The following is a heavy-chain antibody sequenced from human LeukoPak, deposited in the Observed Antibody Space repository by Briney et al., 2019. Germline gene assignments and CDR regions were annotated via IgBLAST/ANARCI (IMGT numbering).Heavy chain of an antibody. V-gene: IGHV3-7*01. CDR2: IKQDGSEK. Sequence: GWSLRLSCAASGFTFSTYWMSWVRQAPGKGLEWVANIKQDGSEKYYVDSVKGRFTISRDNAKNSLYLQMNSLRAEDTAVYYCARDCAVAVWTFDYWGQGTLVTVSS. CDR1: GFTFSTYW. CDR3: ARDCAVAVWTFDY. J-gene: IGHJ4*02. D-gene: IGHD6-19*01.